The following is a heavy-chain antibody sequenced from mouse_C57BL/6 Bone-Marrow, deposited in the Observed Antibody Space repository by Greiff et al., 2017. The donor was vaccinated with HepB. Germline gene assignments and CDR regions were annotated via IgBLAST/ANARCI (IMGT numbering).Heavy chain of an antibody. CDR2: IDPEDGDT. CDR3: TTYYYGYDGYYYAMDY. J-gene: IGHJ4*01. D-gene: IGHD2-2*01. Sequence: VQLQQSGAELVRPGASVKLSCTASGFNIKDYYMHWVKQRPEQGLEWIGRIDPEDGDTEYAPRFQGKATMTADTSSNAAYLQLRSLTSEDTAVYYNTTYYYGYDGYYYAMDYWGHGTSVTVSS. V-gene: IGHV14-1*01. CDR1: GFNIKDYY.